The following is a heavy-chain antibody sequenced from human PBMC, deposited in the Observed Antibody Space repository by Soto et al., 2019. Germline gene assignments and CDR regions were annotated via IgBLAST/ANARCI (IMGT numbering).Heavy chain of an antibody. V-gene: IGHV4-59*12. CDR3: ARVPSP. Sequence: SETLSLTCTVSSGSISPYYWSWIRQPPGKGLEWIGYIYYSGSTNYNSSLKSRVTISVDRSKNQFSLKLTSVTAADTAVYYCARVPSPWGQGAPVTVSS. CDR1: SGSISPYY. J-gene: IGHJ5*02. CDR2: IYYSGST.